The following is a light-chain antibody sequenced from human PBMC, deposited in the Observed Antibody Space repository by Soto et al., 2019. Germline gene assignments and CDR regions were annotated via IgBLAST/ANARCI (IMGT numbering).Light chain of an antibody. V-gene: IGKV3-20*01. J-gene: IGKJ1*01. CDR1: QIVSISF. CDR3: QQYTSSPWT. CDR2: VTS. Sequence: EIVLTQSPGTLSLSPGERATLSCRASQIVSISFLAWYQHKPGQAPRLLIYVTSSRATDIPERFSGSGSGTDFTLTISRLEPEDFAVYYCQQYTSSPWTFGQGTKVEI.